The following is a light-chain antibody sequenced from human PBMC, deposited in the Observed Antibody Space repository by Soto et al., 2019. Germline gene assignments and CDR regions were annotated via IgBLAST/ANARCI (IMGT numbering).Light chain of an antibody. CDR2: GAS. CDR3: QQDDNSPIT. Sequence: EIVLTKSPGILSLTPRERASLSCGASQSISSSFLAWYQQKPGQAPRLLIYGASSRATGIPDRFSGTGSETDFTLTISRLEPEDFAVYYCQQDDNSPITFGQGTRLEIK. V-gene: IGKV3-20*01. J-gene: IGKJ5*01. CDR1: QSISSSF.